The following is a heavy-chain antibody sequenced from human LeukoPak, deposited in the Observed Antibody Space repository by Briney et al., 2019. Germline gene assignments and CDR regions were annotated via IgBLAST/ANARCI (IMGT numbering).Heavy chain of an antibody. CDR3: TRMTTGHDY. V-gene: IGHV4-34*01. CDR2: INHSGYT. D-gene: IGHD4-17*01. Sequence: PGGSLRLSCAASGFTFSSCAMTWVRQTPGKGLEWIGEINHSGYTNDSPSLKSRVTLSIDTSRKQFSLNVRSVTVADTGIYYCTRMTTGHDYWGQGTLVTVSS. J-gene: IGHJ4*02. CDR1: GFTFSSCA.